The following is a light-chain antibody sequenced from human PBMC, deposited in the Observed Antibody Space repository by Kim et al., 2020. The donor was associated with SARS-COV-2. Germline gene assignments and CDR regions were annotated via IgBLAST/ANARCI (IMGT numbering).Light chain of an antibody. CDR1: QGIHTW. CDR2: AAS. V-gene: IGKV1-12*01. Sequence: DIQMTQSPSSVSASIGDRVTFTCRASQGIHTWLAWYQQKPGKTPNLLIYAASSLQPGVPSRFSGSGSGTDFTLTISSLQPEDFATYYCKQSNSPFTFGPGTKVDIK. J-gene: IGKJ3*01. CDR3: KQSNSPFT.